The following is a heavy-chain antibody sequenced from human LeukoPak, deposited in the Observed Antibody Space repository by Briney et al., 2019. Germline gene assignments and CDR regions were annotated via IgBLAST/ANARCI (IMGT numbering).Heavy chain of an antibody. V-gene: IGHV3-33*01. Sequence: PGGSLRLSCVASGFTLRNYGMHWVRQAPGKGLEWVAVLWRDGTNNFYADSVKGRFRFSRDNSKDILYLQMNSLRAEDTAVYYCARGTTIAVAGIHFDYWGQGTLVTVSS. CDR2: LWRDGTNN. D-gene: IGHD6-19*01. J-gene: IGHJ4*02. CDR1: GFTLRNYG. CDR3: ARGTTIAVAGIHFDY.